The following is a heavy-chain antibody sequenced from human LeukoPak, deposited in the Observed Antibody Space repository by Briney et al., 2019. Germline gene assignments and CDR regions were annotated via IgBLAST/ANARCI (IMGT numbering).Heavy chain of an antibody. J-gene: IGHJ6*02. CDR1: GFTFSSYG. V-gene: IGHV3-30*18. CDR3: AKPGIAVADLYGMDV. CDR2: ISYDGSNK. Sequence: PGRSLRLSCAASGFTFSSYGMHWVRQAPGKGLEWVAVISYDGSNKYYADSVKGRFTISRDNSKNTLYLQMNSLRAEDTAVYYCAKPGIAVADLYGMDVWGQGTTVTVSS. D-gene: IGHD6-19*01.